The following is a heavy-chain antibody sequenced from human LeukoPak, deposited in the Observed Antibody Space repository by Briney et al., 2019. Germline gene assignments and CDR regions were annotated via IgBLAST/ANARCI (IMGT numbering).Heavy chain of an antibody. CDR1: VYSINSGYY. J-gene: IGHJ5*02. CDR2: IYYSGST. Sequence: SETLSLACAVSVYSINSGYYWSWIRQPPGKGLEWIGYIYYSGSTNYNPSLKSRVTISADTSKNQFSLKLSSVTAADTAVYYCARDLAAAGTIAGFDPWGQGTLVTVSS. V-gene: IGHV4-61*01. CDR3: ARDLAAAGTIAGFDP. D-gene: IGHD6-13*01.